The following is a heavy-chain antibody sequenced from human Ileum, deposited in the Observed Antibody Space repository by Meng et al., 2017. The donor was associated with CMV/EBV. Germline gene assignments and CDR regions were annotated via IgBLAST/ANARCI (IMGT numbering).Heavy chain of an antibody. V-gene: IGHV3-74*01. J-gene: IGHJ4*02. Sequence: TLSWSWMHWVRQAPGKGLVWVSRINGDGSIFNYADSVRGRFTISRDNVENTLFLQMNSLRADDTAVYYCARDFFNGAYSSPGDDFDYWGLGTLVTVSS. CDR1: TLSWSW. CDR3: ARDFFNGAYSSPGDDFDY. CDR2: INGDGSIF. D-gene: IGHD5-18*01.